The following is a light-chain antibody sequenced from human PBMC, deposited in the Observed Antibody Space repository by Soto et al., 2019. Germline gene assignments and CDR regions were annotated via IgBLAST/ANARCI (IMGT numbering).Light chain of an antibody. V-gene: IGLV1-44*01. CDR2: SSN. CDR3: AAWDDSLNGVV. J-gene: IGLJ3*02. Sequence: QSVLTQPPSASGTPGQRVTISCSGSSSNIGSHTLNWYQHLPGTAPKLLIYSSNQRPSGVPDRLSASKSGTSASLATSGLQSEDEADYYCAAWDDSLNGVVFGGGTKLTVL. CDR1: SSNIGSHT.